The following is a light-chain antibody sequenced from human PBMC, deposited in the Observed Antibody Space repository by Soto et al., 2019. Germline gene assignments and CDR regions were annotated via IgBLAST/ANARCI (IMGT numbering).Light chain of an antibody. V-gene: IGKV1-5*03. CDR2: EAA. CDR3: QQSNNYPWT. J-gene: IGKJ1*01. Sequence: DIQMTQSPSTLSASVGDRVTITCRASQYIHNYLAWYQQKPGEAPKLLIYEAANLESGVPSRISGSGTGTEFTLTISSLQPDEFATYYSQQSNNYPWTFGQGTRVEI. CDR1: QYIHNY.